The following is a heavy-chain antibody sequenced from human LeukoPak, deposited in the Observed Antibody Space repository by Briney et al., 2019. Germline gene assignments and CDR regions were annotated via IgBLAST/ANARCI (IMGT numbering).Heavy chain of an antibody. Sequence: SETLSLTCTVSGGSISSYYWSWIRQPPGKGLEWIGYIYYSGSTNYNPSLKSRVTISVDTSKNQFSLKLSSVTAADTAVYYCARVDDFRGLYYFDYWGQGTLVTVSS. CDR1: GGSISSYY. CDR3: ARVDDFRGLYYFDY. D-gene: IGHD4-11*01. V-gene: IGHV4-59*01. J-gene: IGHJ4*02. CDR2: IYYSGST.